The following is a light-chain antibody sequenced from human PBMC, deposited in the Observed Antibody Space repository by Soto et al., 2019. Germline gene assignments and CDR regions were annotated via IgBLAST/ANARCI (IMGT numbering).Light chain of an antibody. CDR3: QQYHNLPPT. J-gene: IGKJ1*01. CDR1: QDISKN. CDR2: DAS. Sequence: DIQMTQSPSSLSASVGDRVSTTCQASQDISKNLDWYQQKPGKAPKLLIYDASDLEAGVPSRFSGSGSGTDFTFTISSLQPEDIATYYCQQYHNLPPTFGQGTKVDIK. V-gene: IGKV1-33*01.